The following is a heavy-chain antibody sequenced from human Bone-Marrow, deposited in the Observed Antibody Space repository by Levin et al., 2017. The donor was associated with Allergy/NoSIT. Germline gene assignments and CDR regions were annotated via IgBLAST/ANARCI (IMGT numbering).Heavy chain of an antibody. CDR3: RKGLRRPLRPPGDALDF. Sequence: GGSLRLSCGVSGFTFENYAMHWVRQAPGKGLEWVSGISWNNGTIGYADSVKGRFTISRDNAKNSLYLQMNSLRAEDTALSYCRKGLRRPLRPPGDALDFWGQGTKVTVSS. CDR2: ISWNNGTI. D-gene: IGHD1-14*01. J-gene: IGHJ3*01. CDR1: GFTFENYA. V-gene: IGHV3-9*01.